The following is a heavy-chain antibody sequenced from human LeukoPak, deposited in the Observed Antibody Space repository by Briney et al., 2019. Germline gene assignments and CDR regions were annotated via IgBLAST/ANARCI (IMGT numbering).Heavy chain of an antibody. D-gene: IGHD6-19*01. J-gene: IGHJ5*02. CDR1: GYSFTNCW. CDR2: IYPDDSDT. Sequence: KFGESLKISCKGSGYSFTNCWIGWVRQMPGKGLEWMGIIYPDDSDTKYSPSFQGQVTISADKSISTAYLQWSSLKASDTAMYYCARLIGSYSGGPNWFDPWGQGTLVTVSS. CDR3: ARLIGSYSGGPNWFDP. V-gene: IGHV5-51*01.